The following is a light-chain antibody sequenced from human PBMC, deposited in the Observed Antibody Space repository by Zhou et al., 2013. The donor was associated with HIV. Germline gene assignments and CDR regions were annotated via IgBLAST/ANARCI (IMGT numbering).Light chain of an antibody. Sequence: DIQMTQSPSTLSASVGDRVTITCRASQSIRNWLAWYQQKPGKAPKLLIYKASSLDSGVPSRFSGSGSGTEFTLTISSLQPDDFATYYCQQCSSYSRTFGQGT. CDR2: KAS. CDR1: QSIRNW. CDR3: QQCSSYSRT. J-gene: IGKJ1*01. V-gene: IGKV1-5*03.